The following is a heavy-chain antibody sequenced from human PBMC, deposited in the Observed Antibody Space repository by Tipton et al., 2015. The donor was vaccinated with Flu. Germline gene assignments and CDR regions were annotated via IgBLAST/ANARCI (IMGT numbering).Heavy chain of an antibody. CDR3: AKGLDP. V-gene: IGHV4-31*03. Sequence: TLSLTCTVSGDSISSGGYYWTWIRQRPGKGLEWIGYIYYSGLSLYNPSLKSRLTISVDKSKNQFSLRLNSVTAADPAVYYCAKGLDPWGQGTLVTVSS. CDR1: GDSISSGGYY. CDR2: IYYSGLS. J-gene: IGHJ5*02.